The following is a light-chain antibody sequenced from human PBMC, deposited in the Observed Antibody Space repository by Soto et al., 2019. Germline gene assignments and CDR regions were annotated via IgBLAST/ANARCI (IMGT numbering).Light chain of an antibody. Sequence: ENVLTQSPGTLSLSPGERATLSCRASQSVSSSYLAWYQQKPGQAPRLLMYGASSRATGIPDRFSGSGSGTDFTLTIRTLEPEDFAVYYCQQYGSSPRTFGQGTKVDIK. CDR1: QSVSSSY. J-gene: IGKJ1*01. CDR2: GAS. CDR3: QQYGSSPRT. V-gene: IGKV3-20*01.